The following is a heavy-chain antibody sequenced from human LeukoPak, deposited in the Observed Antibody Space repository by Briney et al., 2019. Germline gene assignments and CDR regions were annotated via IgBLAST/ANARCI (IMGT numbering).Heavy chain of an antibody. D-gene: IGHD5-12*01. V-gene: IGHV3-23*01. Sequence: AESLRLSCVASGFIFSSYAMTWVRQTPGKGLEWVSGISGRADSTYYADSVKGRFTISRDNSKNTLYLQMNSLRADDTAVYYCAKLTVATFRSLFDSWGQGTLVAVSS. CDR1: GFIFSSYA. CDR3: AKLTVATFRSLFDS. J-gene: IGHJ4*02. CDR2: ISGRADST.